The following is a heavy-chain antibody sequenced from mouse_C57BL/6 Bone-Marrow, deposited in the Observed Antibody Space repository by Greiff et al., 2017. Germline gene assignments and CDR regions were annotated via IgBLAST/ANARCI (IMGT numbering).Heavy chain of an antibody. CDR1: GYTFTSYW. D-gene: IGHD2-5*01. V-gene: IGHV1-55*01. CDR2: IYPGSGST. Sequence: VQLQQPGAELVKPGASVKMSCKASGYTFTSYWITWVKQRPGQGLEWIGDIYPGSGSTNYNEKFKSKATLTVDTSSSTAYRQISSLTSEDSAVYYCARPYYSNYWYFDVWGTGTTVTVSS. CDR3: ARPYYSNYWYFDV. J-gene: IGHJ1*03.